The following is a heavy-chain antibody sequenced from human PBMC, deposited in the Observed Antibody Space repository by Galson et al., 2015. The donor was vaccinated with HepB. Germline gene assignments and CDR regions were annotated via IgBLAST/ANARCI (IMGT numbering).Heavy chain of an antibody. J-gene: IGHJ4*02. CDR3: VRDTRDGLDY. V-gene: IGHV3-72*01. CDR2: IRHKADRYTT. Sequence: CLRLSCAASGFSFRDHYMDWVRQGPGKGLEWVGRIRHKADRYTTDYAASVRGRFTISRDDSTNSLYVQMNSLQTEDTAVYYCVRDTRDGLDYWGQGTLVTVSS. CDR1: GFSFRDHY. D-gene: IGHD2-2*01.